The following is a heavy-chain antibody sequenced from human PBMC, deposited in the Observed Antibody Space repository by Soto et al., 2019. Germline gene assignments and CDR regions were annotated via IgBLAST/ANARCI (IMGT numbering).Heavy chain of an antibody. CDR2: IYPGDSDT. V-gene: IGHV5-51*01. J-gene: IGHJ5*02. CDR1: GYNFTTYW. Sequence: GESLKISCKGSGYNFTTYWIAWVRQKPGKGLEWMGIIYPGDSDTVYSQSFQGQVTISVDKSISTAFLQWNSLQASDTAIYFCARHSGYGDYIYHWFDPWGQGTLVTVSS. D-gene: IGHD4-17*01. CDR3: ARHSGYGDYIYHWFDP.